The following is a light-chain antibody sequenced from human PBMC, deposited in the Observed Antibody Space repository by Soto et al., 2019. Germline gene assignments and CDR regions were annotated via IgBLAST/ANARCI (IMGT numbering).Light chain of an antibody. Sequence: IQLTQSPSSLPASVGDRVTITCRASQGVRNDLGWYQQETGKAPKLLIYDAASLESGGPSMFSGSRSGTEFTLTISSLQPDDFATYYCQQYNSYSLGTFGQGTKVDIK. V-gene: IGKV1-13*02. J-gene: IGKJ1*01. CDR2: DAA. CDR3: QQYNSYSLGT. CDR1: QGVRND.